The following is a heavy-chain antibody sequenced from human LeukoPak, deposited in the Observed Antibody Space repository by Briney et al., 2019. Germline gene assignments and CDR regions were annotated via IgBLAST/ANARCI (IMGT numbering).Heavy chain of an antibody. CDR1: GYTFTSYA. CDR3: ARRITIFGVVDYMDV. CDR2: INTNTGNP. V-gene: IGHV7-4-1*02. Sequence: ASVTVSCKASGYTFTSYAMNWVRQAPGQGLEWMGWINTNTGNPTYAQGFTGRFVFSLDTSVSTAYLQISSLKAEDTAVYYCARRITIFGVVDYMDVWGKGTTVTVSS. J-gene: IGHJ6*03. D-gene: IGHD3-3*01.